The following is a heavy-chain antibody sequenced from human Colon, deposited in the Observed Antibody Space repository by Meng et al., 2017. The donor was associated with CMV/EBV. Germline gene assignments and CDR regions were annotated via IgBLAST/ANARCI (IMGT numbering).Heavy chain of an antibody. V-gene: IGHV1-69*12. Sequence: QVPLGQAGAEGKKPGSSVKVSCKASGGTFSSYAISWVRQAPGQGLEWMGGIIPIFGTANYAQKFQGRVTITADESMSTAYMELSSLRSEDTAVYYCARDIDSAEGYWGQGTLVTVSS. J-gene: IGHJ4*02. CDR2: IIPIFGTA. CDR1: GGTFSSYA. D-gene: IGHD1-26*01. CDR3: ARDIDSAEGY.